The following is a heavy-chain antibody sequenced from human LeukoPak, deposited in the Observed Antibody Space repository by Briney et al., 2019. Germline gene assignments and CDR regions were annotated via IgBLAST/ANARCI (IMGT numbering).Heavy chain of an antibody. Sequence: GGSLRLSCAASEFTFRNYEMNWVRQASGKGLEWVSYISSGGSTIYYADSVKDRFTISRDNAKNSLYLQMNSLRAEDTAVYYCARDPNYGSGSYADYWGQGTLVTVSS. V-gene: IGHV3-48*03. CDR3: ARDPNYGSGSYADY. J-gene: IGHJ4*02. CDR2: ISSGGSTI. D-gene: IGHD3-10*01. CDR1: EFTFRNYE.